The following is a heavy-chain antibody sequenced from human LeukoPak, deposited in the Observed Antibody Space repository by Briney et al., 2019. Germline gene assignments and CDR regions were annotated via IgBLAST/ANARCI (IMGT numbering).Heavy chain of an antibody. V-gene: IGHV5-51*01. Sequence: PGESLKISCKGSGYSFTSYWISWGRQMAGKGLEWMGTIYPGDADTRYSASFQGKVIFSVDKSITTAYLQWSSLKASDTAMYYCTKFRGYRGFSDYWGQGTLVTVSS. CDR3: TKFRGYRGFSDY. CDR1: GYSFTSYW. J-gene: IGHJ4*02. D-gene: IGHD5-12*01. CDR2: IYPGDADT.